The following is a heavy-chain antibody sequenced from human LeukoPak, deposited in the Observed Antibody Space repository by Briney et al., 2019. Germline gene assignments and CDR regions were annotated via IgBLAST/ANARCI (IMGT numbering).Heavy chain of an antibody. CDR3: ARVRTTVTNYYYHGMDV. D-gene: IGHD4-17*01. CDR2: INPNSGGT. J-gene: IGHJ6*02. CDR1: GYTFTGYY. Sequence: ASVKVSFKASGYTFTGYYMHWVRQAPGQGLEWMGWINPNSGGTNYAQKFQGRVTMTRDTSISTAYMELSRLRSDDTAVYYCARVRTTVTNYYYHGMDVWGQGTTVTVSS. V-gene: IGHV1-2*02.